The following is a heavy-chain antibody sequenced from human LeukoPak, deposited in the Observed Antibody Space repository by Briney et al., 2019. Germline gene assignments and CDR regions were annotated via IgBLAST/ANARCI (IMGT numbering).Heavy chain of an antibody. CDR3: ARGGDGYNLSFDY. D-gene: IGHD5-24*01. J-gene: IGHJ4*02. V-gene: IGHV4-59*01. Sequence: SETLSLTCTVSGGSISSYYWSWIRQPPGKGLEWIGYIYYSGSTNYNPSLKSRVTISVDTSKNQFSLKLSSVTAADTAVYYCARGGDGYNLSFDYWGQGALVTVSS. CDR2: IYYSGST. CDR1: GGSISSYY.